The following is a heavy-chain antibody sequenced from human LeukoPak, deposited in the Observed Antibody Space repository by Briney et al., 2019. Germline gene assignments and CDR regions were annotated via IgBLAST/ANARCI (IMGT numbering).Heavy chain of an antibody. J-gene: IGHJ4*02. CDR1: GFTFSSYS. V-gene: IGHV3-48*01. D-gene: IGHD1-26*01. Sequence: GGSLRLSCAASGFTFSSYSMNWVRQAPGKGLEWVSYISSSSSTIYYADSVKGRFTISRDNAKNSLYLQMNSLRAEDTAVYYCARAPGSGSYSVFDYWGQGTLVTVSS. CDR2: ISSSSSTI. CDR3: ARAPGSGSYSVFDY.